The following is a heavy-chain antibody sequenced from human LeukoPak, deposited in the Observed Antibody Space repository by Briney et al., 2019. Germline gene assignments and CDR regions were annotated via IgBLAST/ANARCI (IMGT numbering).Heavy chain of an antibody. CDR2: IYYTGIT. CDR1: GGSISSYY. CDR3: VLMPGY. J-gene: IGHJ4*02. D-gene: IGHD2-2*01. V-gene: IGHV4-59*08. Sequence: PSETLSLTCSVSGGSISSYYWSWIRQSPGKGLEWIGYIYYTGITNYNPSLKSQVTISVDTSKNQFSLKLRSVTAGDTAVYYCVLMPGYWGQGILVTVSS.